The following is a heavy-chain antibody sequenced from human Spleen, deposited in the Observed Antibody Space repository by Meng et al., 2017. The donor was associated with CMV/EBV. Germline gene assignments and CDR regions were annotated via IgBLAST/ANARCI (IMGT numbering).Heavy chain of an antibody. CDR1: GFTFSSYW. J-gene: IGHJ4*02. D-gene: IGHD6-6*01. Sequence: GRLVALGGGLFRPGGALSPSCDASGFTFSSYWMHWVRQAPGKGLVWVSRINSDGSSTSYADSVKGRFTISRDNAKNTLYLQMNSLRAEDTAVYYCARDSSSSFDYWGQGTLVTVSS. V-gene: IGHV3-74*01. CDR2: INSDGSST. CDR3: ARDSSSSFDY.